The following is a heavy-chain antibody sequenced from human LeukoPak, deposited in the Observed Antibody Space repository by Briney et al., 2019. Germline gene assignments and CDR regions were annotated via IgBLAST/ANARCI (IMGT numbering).Heavy chain of an antibody. J-gene: IGHJ6*02. V-gene: IGHV3-23*01. Sequence: GGSLRLSCAASEFTFSSYAMSWVRQAPGKGLEWVSAISGSGGSTYYADSVKGRFTISRDDSKNTLYLQMNSLRAEDTAVYYCAKGREYYDSSGYPSYYYYGMDVWGQGTTVTVSS. D-gene: IGHD3-22*01. CDR1: EFTFSSYA. CDR2: ISGSGGST. CDR3: AKGREYYDSSGYPSYYYYGMDV.